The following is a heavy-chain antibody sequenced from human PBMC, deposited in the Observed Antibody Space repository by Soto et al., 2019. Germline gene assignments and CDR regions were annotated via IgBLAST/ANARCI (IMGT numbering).Heavy chain of an antibody. Sequence: SETLSLTCSVSGGSVRSGSHFWNWIRQPPGRGLEWLGYMYYTGVTNYNPSLKSRVSMSVDTSKDQFSLNLTSLTAADTAVYYCARGGEPLGYYGLDVWGQGTTVTVSS. V-gene: IGHV4-61*01. CDR2: MYYTGVT. J-gene: IGHJ6*02. CDR3: ARGGEPLGYYGLDV. CDR1: GGSVRSGSHF.